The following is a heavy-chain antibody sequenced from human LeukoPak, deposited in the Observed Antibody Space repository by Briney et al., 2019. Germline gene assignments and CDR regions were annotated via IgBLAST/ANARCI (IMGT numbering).Heavy chain of an antibody. D-gene: IGHD3-10*01. CDR2: ISSRSSTI. J-gene: IGHJ4*02. Sequence: GGSLILSCAASGITFITHSLNWVRQVPGKGLEWISYISSRSSTIYYADSVRGRFTISRDDANNPLYLQMNSLRADDTAVYYCATLEFADSWGQGTPVTVSS. V-gene: IGHV3-48*01. CDR3: ATLEFADS. CDR1: GITFITHS.